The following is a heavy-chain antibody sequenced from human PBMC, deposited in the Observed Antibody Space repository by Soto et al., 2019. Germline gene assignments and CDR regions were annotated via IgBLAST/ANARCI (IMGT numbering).Heavy chain of an antibody. CDR1: GDTFSNFA. J-gene: IGHJ6*02. Sequence: QMRLVQAGAEVKKPGSSVKVSCKASGDTFSNFAFSWVRRAPGQGLEWMGGINPMLIEPDYAQKFRDRITIVADESTITVYLEMRSLRSDDTGVYFWSRAPHSTGWGSHAFYLMDVWGQGTTVTVTS. CDR3: SRAPHSTGWGSHAFYLMDV. V-gene: IGHV1-69*01. D-gene: IGHD6-19*01. CDR2: INPMLIEP.